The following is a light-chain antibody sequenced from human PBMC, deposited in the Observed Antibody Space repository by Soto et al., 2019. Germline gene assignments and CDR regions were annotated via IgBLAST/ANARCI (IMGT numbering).Light chain of an antibody. CDR3: HQFGYSPRT. Sequence: EIVLTQSPGTLSLSPGETATLSCRASQTVNSDYLAWFQQRPGQAPRLLIFATSRRATDIPARFSGSGSGTDFTLAIRRLEPEDFAVYYCHQFGYSPRTFGQGTKVDIK. J-gene: IGKJ1*01. V-gene: IGKV3-20*01. CDR2: ATS. CDR1: QTVNSDY.